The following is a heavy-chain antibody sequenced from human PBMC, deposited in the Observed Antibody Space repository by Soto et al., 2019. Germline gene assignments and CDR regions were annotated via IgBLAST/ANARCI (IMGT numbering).Heavy chain of an antibody. CDR2: IIPIFGTA. Sequence: ASVKVSCKASGGTFSSYAISWVRQAPGQGLEWMGGIIPIFGTANYAQKFQGRVTITADESTSTAYMELSSLRSEDTAVYYCARELADSKSPPRHYYYGMDVWGQGTTVTVSS. J-gene: IGHJ6*02. V-gene: IGHV1-69*13. CDR1: GGTFSSYA. D-gene: IGHD4-4*01. CDR3: ARELADSKSPPRHYYYGMDV.